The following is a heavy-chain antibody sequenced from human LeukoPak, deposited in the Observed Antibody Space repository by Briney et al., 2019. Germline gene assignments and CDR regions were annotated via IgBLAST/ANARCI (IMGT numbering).Heavy chain of an antibody. CDR2: ISAYNGNT. D-gene: IGHD6-13*01. CDR1: GYTFTSYG. Sequence: ASVKVSCKASGYTFTSYGISWVRQAPGQGLEWMGWISAYNGNTNYAQKLQGRVTMTTDTSTSTAYMELRSLRSDDTAVFYCARLRSSLNWFDPWGQGTLVTVSS. J-gene: IGHJ5*02. V-gene: IGHV1-18*04. CDR3: ARLRSSLNWFDP.